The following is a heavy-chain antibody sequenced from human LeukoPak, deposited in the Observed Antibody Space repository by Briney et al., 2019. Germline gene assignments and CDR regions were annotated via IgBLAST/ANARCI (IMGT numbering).Heavy chain of an antibody. CDR3: ARETDRGFFDY. D-gene: IGHD3-22*01. Sequence: GGSLRLSCAASGFTVSRNYMSWVRQAPGKGLEWVSVIYSGGTTYYADSVKGRFTISRDNSKNTLYLQMNSLRAEDTAVYYCARETDRGFFDYWGQGTLVTVSS. CDR1: GFTVSRNY. J-gene: IGHJ4*02. CDR2: IYSGGTT. V-gene: IGHV3-53*01.